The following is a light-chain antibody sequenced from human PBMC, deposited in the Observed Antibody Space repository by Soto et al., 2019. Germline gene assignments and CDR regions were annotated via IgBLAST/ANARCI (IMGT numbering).Light chain of an antibody. CDR1: QSISSN. Sequence: EIVMTQSPATLSVSPGEGATLSCRASQSISSNLAWYQQNPGQAPRLLIYGASSRATGIPDRFSGSGSGTDFTLTISRLEPEDFAVYYCQQYGSSGTFGQGTKVDIK. CDR2: GAS. V-gene: IGKV3-20*01. CDR3: QQYGSSGT. J-gene: IGKJ1*01.